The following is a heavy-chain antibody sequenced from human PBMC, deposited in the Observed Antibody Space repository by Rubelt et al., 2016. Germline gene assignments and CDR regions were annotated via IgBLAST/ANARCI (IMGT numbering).Heavy chain of an antibody. D-gene: IGHD6-19*01. Sequence: QAPGRGLEWVSAVSGGGGRTYYPDSVRGRFTISRDNSKNTLYLQMNSLRPEDTAVYYCAEALSQWLVRDSFDIWGQGTMVTVSS. CDR2: VSGGGGRT. V-gene: IGHV3-23*01. J-gene: IGHJ3*02. CDR3: AEALSQWLVRDSFDI.